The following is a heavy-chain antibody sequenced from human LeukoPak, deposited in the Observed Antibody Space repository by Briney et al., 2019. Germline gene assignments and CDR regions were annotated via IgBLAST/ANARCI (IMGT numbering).Heavy chain of an antibody. D-gene: IGHD3-9*01. CDR3: ARGWGDLTAYYYFDY. Sequence: SETLSLTCAVYGGSFSGYYWSWIRQPPGKGLEWIGEINHSGSTNYNPSLKSRVTISVDTSKNQFSLKLSSVTAADTAVYYCARGWGDLTAYYYFDYWGQGTLVTVSS. V-gene: IGHV4-34*01. J-gene: IGHJ4*02. CDR2: INHSGST. CDR1: GGSFSGYY.